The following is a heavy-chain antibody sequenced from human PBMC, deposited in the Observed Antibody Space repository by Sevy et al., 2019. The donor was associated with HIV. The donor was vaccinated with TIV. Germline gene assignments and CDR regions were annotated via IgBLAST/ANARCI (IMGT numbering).Heavy chain of an antibody. D-gene: IGHD6-13*01. Sequence: ASVKVSCKASSYTFSNYGITWVRQAPGQGLEWVGWISGFNGNTKYAQKFQGRVTVTTDTSTTTVYMELRSLRSDDTAVYYCARGYSSTYYGSVDYWGRGTLVTVSS. J-gene: IGHJ4*02. CDR3: ARGYSSTYYGSVDY. V-gene: IGHV1-18*01. CDR1: SYTFSNYG. CDR2: ISGFNGNT.